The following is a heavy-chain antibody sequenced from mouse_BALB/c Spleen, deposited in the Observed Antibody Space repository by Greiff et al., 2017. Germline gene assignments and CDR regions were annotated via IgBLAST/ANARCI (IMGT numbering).Heavy chain of an antibody. V-gene: IGHV14-4*02. CDR1: GFNIKDYY. CDR3: NEHGNYGY. Sequence: VQLQQSGAELVRSGASVKLSCTASGFNIKDYYMHWVKQRPEQGLEWIGWIDPENGDTEYAPKFQGKATMTADTSSNTAYLQLSSLTSEDTAVYYCNEHGNYGYWGQGTLVTVSA. J-gene: IGHJ3*01. CDR2: IDPENGDT. D-gene: IGHD2-1*01.